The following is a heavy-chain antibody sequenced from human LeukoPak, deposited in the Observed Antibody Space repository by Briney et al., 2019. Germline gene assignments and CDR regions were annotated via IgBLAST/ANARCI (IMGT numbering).Heavy chain of an antibody. CDR3: ARFAFAGIDY. CDR1: GGSISSYY. J-gene: IGHJ4*02. D-gene: IGHD1-26*01. Sequence: SETLSLTCTVSGGSISSYYWSWIRQPPGKGLEWIGYIYTSGSTNYNPSLKSRVTISVDTSKNQFSLKLSSVTAADTAVYYCARFAFAGIDYWGQGTLVAVSS. V-gene: IGHV4-4*09. CDR2: IYTSGST.